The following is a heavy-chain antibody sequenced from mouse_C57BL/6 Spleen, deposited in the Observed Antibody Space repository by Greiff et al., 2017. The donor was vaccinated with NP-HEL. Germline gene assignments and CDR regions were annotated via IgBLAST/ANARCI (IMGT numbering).Heavy chain of an antibody. CDR2: ISDGGSYT. J-gene: IGHJ2*01. D-gene: IGHD3-1*01. Sequence: EVKLMESGGGLVKPGGSLKLSCAASGFTFSSYAMSWVRQTPEKRLEWVATISDGGSYTYYPDNVKGRFTISRDNAKNNLYLQMSHLKSEDTAMYYCARERNSEYFDYWGQGTTLTVSS. CDR3: ARERNSEYFDY. V-gene: IGHV5-4*01. CDR1: GFTFSSYA.